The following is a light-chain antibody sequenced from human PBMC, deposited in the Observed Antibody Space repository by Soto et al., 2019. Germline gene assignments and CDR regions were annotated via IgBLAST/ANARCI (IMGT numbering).Light chain of an antibody. Sequence: DLQMTQSPSSLSASVGDRVTITCRASQDITDYLNWYQQKPGKAPRLLIYDASNLETGVPSRFSGSGSGTDFTFTISSLQPEDIATYYWQQYDDLPLTFGGGTKVEIK. CDR1: QDITDY. J-gene: IGKJ4*01. CDR3: QQYDDLPLT. V-gene: IGKV1-33*01. CDR2: DAS.